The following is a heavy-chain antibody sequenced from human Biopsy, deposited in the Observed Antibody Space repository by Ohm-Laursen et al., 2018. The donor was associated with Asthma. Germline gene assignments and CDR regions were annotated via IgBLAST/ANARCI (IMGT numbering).Heavy chain of an antibody. V-gene: IGHV3-30*03. D-gene: IGHD2-21*02. CDR3: ASYEVVTAILPMDV. J-gene: IGHJ6*02. Sequence: SLRLSCTATGFTFRSYGMHWVRQAPGKGLEWVAFLSYDGSNKYYGDSVKGRFTISRDNSKNTLYLQMDSLRAEDTAVYYCASYEVVTAILPMDVWGQGTTVTVSS. CDR2: LSYDGSNK. CDR1: GFTFRSYG.